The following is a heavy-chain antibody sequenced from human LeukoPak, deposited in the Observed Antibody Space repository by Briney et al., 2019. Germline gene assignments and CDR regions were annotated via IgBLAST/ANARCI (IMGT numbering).Heavy chain of an antibody. Sequence: GGSLRLSCAASGFAFSSQAMGWVRQAPGKGLEWVSVISDSGGITYYADSVKGRFTISRDNSKNTLFLQMNSLRAEDTAVYFCAKDARRTSGWYFFDHWGQGTLVTVSS. CDR1: GFAFSSQA. CDR2: ISDSGGIT. J-gene: IGHJ4*02. V-gene: IGHV3-23*01. CDR3: AKDARRTSGWYFFDH. D-gene: IGHD6-19*01.